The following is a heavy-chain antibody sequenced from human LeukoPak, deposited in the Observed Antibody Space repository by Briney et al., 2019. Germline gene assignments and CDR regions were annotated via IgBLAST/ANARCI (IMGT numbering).Heavy chain of an antibody. CDR3: ARAYRVYYMDV. CDR2: INLKSGGT. D-gene: IGHD3-16*02. V-gene: IGHV1-2*02. CDR1: GYTFTGYY. Sequence: GASVKVSCKASGYTFTGYYMYWVRQAPGQGLEWMGWINLKSGGTNYAQKFQGRVTMTRDTSISTAYMELSRLRSDDTAVYYCARAYRVYYMDVWGKGTTVTVSS. J-gene: IGHJ6*03.